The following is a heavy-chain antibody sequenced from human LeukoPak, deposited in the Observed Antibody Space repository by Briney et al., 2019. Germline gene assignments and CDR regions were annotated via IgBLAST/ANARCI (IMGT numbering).Heavy chain of an antibody. CDR1: GGSISSNNYY. D-gene: IGHD3-22*01. Sequence: PSETLSLTCTVSGGSISSNNYYWGWIRQPPGKGLEWIGSLYHTGSAYYNPSLKSRVTISMDVSKNHFSLKLSSVTAADTAVYYCARGHYYDTRYFDYWGQGTLVTVSS. CDR2: LYHTGSA. V-gene: IGHV4-39*02. CDR3: ARGHYYDTRYFDY. J-gene: IGHJ4*02.